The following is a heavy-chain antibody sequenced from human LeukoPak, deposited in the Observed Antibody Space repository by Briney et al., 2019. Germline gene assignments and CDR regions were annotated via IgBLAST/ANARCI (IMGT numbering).Heavy chain of an antibody. CDR3: ARDGYDFWTALNWFDP. V-gene: IGHV1-18*01. CDR1: GYTFTSYG. Sequence: ASVKVSCKASGYTFTSYGISWVRQAPGQGLEWMGWISAYNGNTNYAQKLQGRVTMTTDTSTSTAYMELRSLRSDDTAVYYCARDGYDFWTALNWFDPWGQGTLVTVSS. D-gene: IGHD3-3*01. CDR2: ISAYNGNT. J-gene: IGHJ5*02.